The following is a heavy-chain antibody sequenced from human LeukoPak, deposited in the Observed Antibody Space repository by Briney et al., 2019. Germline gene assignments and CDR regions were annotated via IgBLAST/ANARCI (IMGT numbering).Heavy chain of an antibody. CDR2: IIGSGGSM. Sequence: GGTLTLSCAASGFTFSSYTMTWVRRAPGKGLESFSDIIGSGGSMTYADSVQGRFTISRDNSRSTLYLQMASLRAEDTAVYYCAKAGSSGGHYYGLAVWGQGTTATVSS. CDR1: GFTFSSYT. V-gene: IGHV3-23*01. J-gene: IGHJ6*02. D-gene: IGHD6-6*01. CDR3: AKAGSSGGHYYGLAV.